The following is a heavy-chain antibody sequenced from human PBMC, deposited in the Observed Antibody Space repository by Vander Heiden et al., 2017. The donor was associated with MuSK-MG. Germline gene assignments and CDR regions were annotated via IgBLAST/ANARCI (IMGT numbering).Heavy chain of an antibody. J-gene: IGHJ4*01. D-gene: IGHD2-2*01. Sequence: EVQLLESGGGLVQPGGSLRLSCAASGFTFNIYAMTWVRQAPGKGLEWVSAISGSGGTTYYAEAVKGRFTISRDNSKNTLYLQMKRMRAEDTAVYYCAKYDQEFQLLCVDYWGHGTLVTVSS. CDR1: GFTFNIYA. CDR3: AKYDQEFQLLCVDY. CDR2: ISGSGGTT. V-gene: IGHV3-23*01.